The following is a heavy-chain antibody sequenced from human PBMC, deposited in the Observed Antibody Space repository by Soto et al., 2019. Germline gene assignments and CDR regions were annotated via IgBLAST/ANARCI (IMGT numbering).Heavy chain of an antibody. CDR1: GGSFSGYY. CDR2: INHSGST. V-gene: IGHV4-34*01. J-gene: IGHJ4*02. CDR3: ARGPPLRYFHQTTKTTYYFDY. Sequence: TSETLSLTCAVYGGSFSGYYWSWIRQPPGKGLEWIGEINHSGSTNYNPSLKSRVTISVDTSKNQFSLKLSSVTAADTAVYYCARGPPLRYFHQTTKTTYYFDYWGQGTLVTVSS. D-gene: IGHD3-9*01.